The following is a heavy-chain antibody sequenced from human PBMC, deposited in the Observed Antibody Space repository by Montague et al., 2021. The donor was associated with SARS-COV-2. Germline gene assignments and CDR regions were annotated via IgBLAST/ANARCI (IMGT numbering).Heavy chain of an antibody. CDR2: TYYRSKWYN. V-gene: IGHV6-1*01. D-gene: IGHD2-8*01. J-gene: IGHJ5*02. CDR3: ARDDPYCTNGVCYTGNWFDP. Sequence: CAISGDSVSSNSAAWNWIRQSPSRDLEWLGRTYYRSKWYNDYAVSVKSRITINPDTSKNQFSLQLNSVTPEDTAVYYCARDDPYCTNGVCYTGNWFDPWGQGTLVTVSS. CDR1: GDSVSSNSAA.